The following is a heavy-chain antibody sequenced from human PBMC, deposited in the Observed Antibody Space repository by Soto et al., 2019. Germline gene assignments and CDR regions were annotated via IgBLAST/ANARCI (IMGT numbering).Heavy chain of an antibody. V-gene: IGHV3-7*01. D-gene: IGHD2-2*01. CDR3: ARELVPAFYYYYYGMDV. J-gene: IGHJ6*02. CDR2: IKEDGSEK. CDR1: EFTFSSYW. Sequence: EVQLVESGGGLVQPGGSLRLSCVASEFTFSSYWMSWVRQAPGKGLEWVANIKEDGSEKYYVDSVKGRFTISRDNAKNSLYLQMNSLRAEDTAVYYCARELVPAFYYYYYGMDVWGQGTTVTVSS.